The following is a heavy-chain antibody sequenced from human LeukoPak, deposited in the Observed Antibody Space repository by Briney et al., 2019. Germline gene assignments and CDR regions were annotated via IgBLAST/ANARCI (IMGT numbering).Heavy chain of an antibody. Sequence: GGSLRLSCAASGFTFSSYGIHWVREAPGKALERVAVISYDGSNKYYADSVKGRFTISRDNSKNTLYLQMNSLRAEDTAVYYCAKDSRWRSLGLPDYWGQGTLVTVSS. D-gene: IGHD3-16*01. CDR1: GFTFSSYG. V-gene: IGHV3-30*18. J-gene: IGHJ4*02. CDR3: AKDSRWRSLGLPDY. CDR2: ISYDGSNK.